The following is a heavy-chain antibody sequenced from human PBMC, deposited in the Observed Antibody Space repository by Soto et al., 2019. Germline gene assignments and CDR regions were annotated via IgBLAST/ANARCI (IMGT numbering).Heavy chain of an antibody. CDR2: IIPIFGTA. V-gene: IGHV1-69*12. CDR1: GGTFSSYA. Sequence: QVQLVQSGAEVKKPGSSVKVSCKASGGTFSSYAISWVRQAPGQGLEWMGGIIPIFGTANYAQKFQGRVTITADESTSTAYRELSSLRSEDTAVYYCARGRSSGYYYGGYYGMDVWGQGTTVTVSS. J-gene: IGHJ6*02. CDR3: ARGRSSGYYYGGYYGMDV. D-gene: IGHD3-22*01.